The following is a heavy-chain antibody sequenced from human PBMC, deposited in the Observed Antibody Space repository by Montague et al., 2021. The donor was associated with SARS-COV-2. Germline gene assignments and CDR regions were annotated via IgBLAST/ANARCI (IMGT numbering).Heavy chain of an antibody. CDR2: VHYSGKT. CDR1: GVSVENYY. J-gene: IGHJ5*02. V-gene: IGHV4-59*02. Sequence: SETLSLTCTVSGVSVENYYWSWIRQPPGKGPEWIGYVHYSGKTKSNPSLQNPISISLDASKNQFYLSLTSVTSADAAVYYCARHHISTMYGYSWFDPWGRGTLVTVSS. CDR3: ARHHISTMYGYSWFDP. D-gene: IGHD1-14*01.